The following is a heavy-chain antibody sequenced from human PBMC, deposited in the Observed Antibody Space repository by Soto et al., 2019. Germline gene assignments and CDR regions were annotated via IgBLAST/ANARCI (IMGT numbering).Heavy chain of an antibody. J-gene: IGHJ4*02. V-gene: IGHV3-23*01. CDR2: ISGSGDST. Sequence: EVQLLESGGGLVQPGGSLRLSCAASGFTFSSYAMSWVRQAPGKGLAWVSAISGSGDSTYYADSVKGRFTISRDNSKNTLYLQMNSLRAEDTAVYYCARRSSGWYFDYWGQGTLVTVSS. CDR1: GFTFSSYA. CDR3: ARRSSGWYFDY. D-gene: IGHD6-19*01.